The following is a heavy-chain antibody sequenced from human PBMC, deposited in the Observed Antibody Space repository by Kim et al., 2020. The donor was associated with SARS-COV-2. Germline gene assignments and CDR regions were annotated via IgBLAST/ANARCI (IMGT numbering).Heavy chain of an antibody. CDR2: ISGSGGST. J-gene: IGHJ4*02. CDR1: GFTFSSYA. D-gene: IGHD6-19*01. V-gene: IGHV3-23*01. Sequence: GGSLRLSCAASGFTFSSYAMSWVRQAPGKGLEWVSAISGSGGSTYYADFVKGRFTISRDNSKNTLYLQMNSLRAEDTAVYYCAKDLRVRRDQSSGWYGFFDYWGQGTLVTVSS. CDR3: AKDLRVRRDQSSGWYGFFDY.